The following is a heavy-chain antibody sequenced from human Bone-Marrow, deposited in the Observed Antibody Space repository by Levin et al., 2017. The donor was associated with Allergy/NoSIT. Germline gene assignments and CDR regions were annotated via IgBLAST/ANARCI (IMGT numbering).Heavy chain of an antibody. CDR3: ARSSLLAPRTDCYY. D-gene: IGHD3-3*01. CDR2: VYWNDKK. CDR1: GFSLTSPGLG. Sequence: SGPTLVKPTQTLTLTCTFSGFSLTSPGLGVGWIRQPPGKAPEWLGVVYWNDKKYYSPSLKNRLTMTRDSSGNQVILTMINLDPVDTATYFCARSSLLAPRTDCYYWGQGTLVTVSS. V-gene: IGHV2-5*01. J-gene: IGHJ4*02.